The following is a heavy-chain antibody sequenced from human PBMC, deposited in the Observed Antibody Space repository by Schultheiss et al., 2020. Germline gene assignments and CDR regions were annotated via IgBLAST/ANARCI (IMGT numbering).Heavy chain of an antibody. V-gene: IGHV3-30*03. D-gene: IGHD3-10*01. Sequence: GGSLRLSCAASGFTFSSYGMHWVRQAPGKGLEWVAVISYDGSNKYYADSVKGRFTISRDNSKNTLYLQMNSLRAEDTAVYYCARDAAGAPLDSWGQGTLVTVSS. CDR3: ARDAAGAPLDS. CDR2: ISYDGSNK. CDR1: GFTFSSYG. J-gene: IGHJ4*02.